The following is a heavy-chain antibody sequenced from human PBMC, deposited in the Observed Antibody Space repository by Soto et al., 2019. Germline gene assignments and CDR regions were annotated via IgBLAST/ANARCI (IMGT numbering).Heavy chain of an antibody. CDR1: GGSINSDTYY. CDR3: ARARDYGDYFFDK. V-gene: IGHV4-31*03. D-gene: IGHD4-17*01. J-gene: IGHJ4*02. CDR2: IYYGGTT. Sequence: SETLSLTCSFSGGSINSDTYYLSWIRQHPGKGLEWIGYIYYGGTTYYSPSLKSRLTISTDTSKNQFSLKLTSVTAADTAVYYCARARDYGDYFFDKWGQGTLVTVSS.